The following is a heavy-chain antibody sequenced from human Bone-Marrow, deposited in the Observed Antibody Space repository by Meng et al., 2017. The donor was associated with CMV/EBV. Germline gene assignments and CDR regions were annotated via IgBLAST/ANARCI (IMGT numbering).Heavy chain of an antibody. CDR1: GGTFSSYA. V-gene: IGHV1-69*10. D-gene: IGHD6-6*01. CDR3: ARDHESIAARLYYGMDV. Sequence: SVKVSCKASGGTFSSYAISWVRQAPGQGLEWMGGIIPILGIANYAQKFQGRVTITADKSTSTAYMELSSLRSEDTAVYYCARDHESIAARLYYGMDVWGQGTTVTVSS. J-gene: IGHJ6*01. CDR2: IIPILGIA.